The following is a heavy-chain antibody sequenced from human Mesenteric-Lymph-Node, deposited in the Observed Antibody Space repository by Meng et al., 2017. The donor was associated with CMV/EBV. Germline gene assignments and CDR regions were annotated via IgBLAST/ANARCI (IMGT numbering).Heavy chain of an antibody. CDR1: ANSISDYY. CDR2: IYYSGST. D-gene: IGHD3-3*01. V-gene: IGHV4-59*04. Sequence: SETLSLTCSVSANSISDYYWTWIRRPPGKGLEWIGYIYYSGSTYYNPSLKSRVTISVDTSKNQFSLKLSSVTAADTAVYYCARAVLRFLEWDLSPHPYGMDVWGQGTTVTVSS. J-gene: IGHJ6*02. CDR3: ARAVLRFLEWDLSPHPYGMDV.